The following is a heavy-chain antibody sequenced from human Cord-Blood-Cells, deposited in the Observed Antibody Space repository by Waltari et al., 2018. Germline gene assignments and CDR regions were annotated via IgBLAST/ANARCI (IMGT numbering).Heavy chain of an antibody. V-gene: IGHV4-59*01. J-gene: IGHJ4*02. CDR2: IYYSGST. Sequence: QVQLQESGPGLVKPSETLSLTCTVSGGSISSYYWSWIRQPPGKGLEWIGYIYYSGSTNYNPSLKSRVTISVDTSKNQFSLKLSSVTAADTAVYYCARAPPYYYGSGSYYFDYWGQGTLVTVSS. D-gene: IGHD3-10*01. CDR1: GGSISSYY. CDR3: ARAPPYYYGSGSYYFDY.